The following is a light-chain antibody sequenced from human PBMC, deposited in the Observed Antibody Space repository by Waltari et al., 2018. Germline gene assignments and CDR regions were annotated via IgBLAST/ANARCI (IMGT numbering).Light chain of an antibody. CDR3: QQSYRTPLT. J-gene: IGKJ4*01. CDR1: QSISSF. CDR2: AAS. V-gene: IGKV1-39*01. Sequence: DIHMTQSPSSLSASVGDRVTITCRASQSISSFLNWYQQKPGKAPKLLIYAASSLQSGVPSRFSGSGSGTDFTLTISSLHPEDFATYYCQQSYRTPLTFGGGTKVDIK.